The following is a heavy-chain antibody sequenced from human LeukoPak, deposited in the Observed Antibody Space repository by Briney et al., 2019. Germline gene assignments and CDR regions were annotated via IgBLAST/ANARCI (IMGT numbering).Heavy chain of an antibody. CDR1: GFTFSSDD. J-gene: IGHJ4*02. V-gene: IGHV3-30*19. Sequence: GGSLRLSCAASGFTFSSDDIHWVRQAPGKGLEWVADIAPDGSYKYYAYSLNVRFTISRDNSRNTLYLQMNSLRAEDTAVYYCAKGISGNSFYFDYWGQGTLVTVSS. D-gene: IGHD1-20*01. CDR3: AKGISGNSFYFDY. CDR2: IAPDGSYK.